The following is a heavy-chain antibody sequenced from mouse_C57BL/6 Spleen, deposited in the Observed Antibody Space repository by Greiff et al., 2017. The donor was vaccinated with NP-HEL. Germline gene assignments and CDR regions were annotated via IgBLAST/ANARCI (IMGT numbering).Heavy chain of an antibody. Sequence: VQLQQSGPELVKPGASVKISCKASGYSFTGYYMHWVKQSSEKSLEWIGEINPSTGGTSYNQKFKGKATLTVDKSSSTAYMQLKSLTSEDSAVYYCARGPYDYTWFAYWGQGTLVTVSA. D-gene: IGHD2-4*01. J-gene: IGHJ3*01. CDR1: GYSFTGYY. CDR3: ARGPYDYTWFAY. V-gene: IGHV1-43*01. CDR2: INPSTGGT.